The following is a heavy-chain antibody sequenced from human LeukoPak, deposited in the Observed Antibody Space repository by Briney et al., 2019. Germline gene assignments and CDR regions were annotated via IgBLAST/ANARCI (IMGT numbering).Heavy chain of an antibody. CDR2: IKQDGTEK. J-gene: IGHJ4*02. CDR3: ASLSATAYSSAWRGNY. V-gene: IGHV3-7*01. Sequence: GGSLRLSCAASGFTFSDYYMSWIRQAPGKGLEWLANIKQDGTEKYYVDSVKGRFTISRDNAKNSLYLQMNSLRGEDTAVYYCASLSATAYSSAWRGNYWGQGTLVTVSS. CDR1: GFTFSDYY. D-gene: IGHD6-19*01.